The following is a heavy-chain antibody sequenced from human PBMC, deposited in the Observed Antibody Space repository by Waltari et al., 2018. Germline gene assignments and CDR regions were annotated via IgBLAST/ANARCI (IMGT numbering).Heavy chain of an antibody. CDR2: IYHSGST. Sequence: QVQLQESGPGLVKPSETLSLTCTVPGYSISSGYYWGWIRQPPGKGLEWIGSIYHSGSTYYNPSLKSRVTISVDTSKNQFSLKLSSVTAADTAVYYCARGWELPEFDYWGQGTLVTVSS. D-gene: IGHD1-26*01. CDR1: GYSISSGYY. CDR3: ARGWELPEFDY. J-gene: IGHJ4*02. V-gene: IGHV4-38-2*02.